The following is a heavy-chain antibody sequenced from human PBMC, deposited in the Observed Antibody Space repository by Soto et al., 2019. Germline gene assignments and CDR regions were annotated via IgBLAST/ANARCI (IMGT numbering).Heavy chain of an antibody. V-gene: IGHV5-51*01. Sequence: GESLKISCQVSGYPFTTYWIGWVRQMPGNGLEWMGKIFPPDSDTRYSPSFQGQVTMSVDKSTSTAYLQWSSLKASDTAMYYCARSRRGAYSSGWYSPSGYYNYGIDVWGQGTKVTVSS. J-gene: IGHJ6*02. CDR2: IFPPDSDT. CDR3: ARSRRGAYSSGWYSPSGYYNYGIDV. D-gene: IGHD6-19*01. CDR1: GYPFTTYW.